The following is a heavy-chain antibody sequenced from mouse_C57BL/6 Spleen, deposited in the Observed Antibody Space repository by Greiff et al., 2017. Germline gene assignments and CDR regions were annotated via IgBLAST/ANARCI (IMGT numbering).Heavy chain of an antibody. J-gene: IGHJ4*01. CDR3: AKMVTPYYYAMDY. V-gene: IGHV1-69*01. D-gene: IGHD2-1*01. CDR2: IDPSDSYT. CDR1: GYTFTSYW. Sequence: QVQLQQPGAELVMPGASVTLSCKASGYTFTSYWMHWVKQRPGQGLEWIGEIDPSDSYTNYNQKFKGKSTLTVDKSSSTDYMQLSSLTSEDSAVYYCAKMVTPYYYAMDYWGQGTSVTVSS.